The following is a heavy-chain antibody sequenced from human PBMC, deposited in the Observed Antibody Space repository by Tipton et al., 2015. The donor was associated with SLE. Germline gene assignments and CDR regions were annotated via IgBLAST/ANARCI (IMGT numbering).Heavy chain of an antibody. CDR3: AREATAMGPFDY. D-gene: IGHD5-18*01. CDR1: GYTFSSNY. J-gene: IGHJ4*02. CDR2: VNPDTGGT. V-gene: IGHV1-46*01. Sequence: QSGAEVKKPGASVKVSCTASGYTFSSNYIHWVRQAPGQGLEWMGIVNPDTGGTSYAQRFQGRVTVTADTSSSTVYVELRSLRSDDTAVYYCAREATAMGPFDYWGQGTLVTVSS.